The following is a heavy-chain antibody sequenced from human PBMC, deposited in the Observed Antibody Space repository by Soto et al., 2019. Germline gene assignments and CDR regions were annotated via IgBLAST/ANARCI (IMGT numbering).Heavy chain of an antibody. J-gene: IGHJ5*02. CDR3: VRGNNYFDP. CDR2: INAGNGNT. Sequence: ASVKVSCKASGYIFTSYVIHLVRQAPGQRLEWMGWINAGNGNTKYSQKFQGRVTITSDTSASTAYMELSSLTSEDTAVYYCVRGNNYFDPWGQGILVTVSS. V-gene: IGHV1-3*01. CDR1: GYIFTSYV.